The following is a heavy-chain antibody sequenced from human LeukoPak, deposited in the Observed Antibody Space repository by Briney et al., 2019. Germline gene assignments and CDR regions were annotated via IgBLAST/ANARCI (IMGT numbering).Heavy chain of an antibody. CDR2: ISTTSSYT. V-gene: IGHV3-11*05. Sequence: PGGSLRLSCAASGFTFSDYYMSWIRQAPGKGLEWVSYISTTSSYTDYADSVRGRFTISRDNAKNLLYLQMNSPRPKDTAVYYCARDWYCSSSICYTDRNWFDPWGQGTLVTVSS. CDR1: GFTFSDYY. D-gene: IGHD2-2*02. J-gene: IGHJ5*02. CDR3: ARDWYCSSSICYTDRNWFDP.